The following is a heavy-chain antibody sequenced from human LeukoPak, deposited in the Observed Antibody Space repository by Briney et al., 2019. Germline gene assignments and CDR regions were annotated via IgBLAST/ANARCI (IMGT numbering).Heavy chain of an antibody. CDR1: AFTFSDYY. Sequence: GGSLRLSCAASAFTFSDYYMSWIRQAPGKGLEWVSYISSSGSTIYYADSVKSRFTIPRDNAKNSLYLQMNSLRAEDTAVYYCARDLGLGDGYNFIDYWGQGTLVTVSS. J-gene: IGHJ4*02. CDR3: ARDLGLGDGYNFIDY. V-gene: IGHV3-11*01. CDR2: ISSSGSTI. D-gene: IGHD5-24*01.